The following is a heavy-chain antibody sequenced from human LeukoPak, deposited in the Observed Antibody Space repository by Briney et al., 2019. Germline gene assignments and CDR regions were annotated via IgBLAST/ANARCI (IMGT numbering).Heavy chain of an antibody. CDR1: GFTFSSYS. D-gene: IGHD6-19*01. Sequence: GGSLRLSCAASGFTFSSYSMHWVRQAPGKGLEWVAVISYDGSNKYYADSVKGRFTISRDNSKNTLYLQMNSLRAEDTAVYYCAKDKAVAGSHFDYWGQGTLVTVSS. CDR2: ISYDGSNK. J-gene: IGHJ4*02. V-gene: IGHV3-30*18. CDR3: AKDKAVAGSHFDY.